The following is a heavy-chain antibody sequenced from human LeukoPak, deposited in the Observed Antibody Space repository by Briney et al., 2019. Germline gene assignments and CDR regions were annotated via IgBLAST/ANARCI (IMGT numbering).Heavy chain of an antibody. CDR2: ISSSSGYI. V-gene: IGHV3-21*01. Sequence: GGSLRLSCAASGFTFSGYTMNWVRQAPGKGLEWVSSISSSSGYIYYADSVKGRFTISRDNAKNSLYLQMNSLRAEDTAVYYCAREAGAATPGTPLLDYYVMDVWGQGTTVTVSS. CDR3: AREAGAATPGTPLLDYYVMDV. J-gene: IGHJ6*02. D-gene: IGHD2-15*01. CDR1: GFTFSGYT.